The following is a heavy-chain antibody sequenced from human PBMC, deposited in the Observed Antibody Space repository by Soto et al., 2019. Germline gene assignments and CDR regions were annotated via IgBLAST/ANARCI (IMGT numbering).Heavy chain of an antibody. CDR3: AINAPELLHPHT. J-gene: IGHJ5*02. D-gene: IGHD1-26*01. Sequence: ASVKVSCKASGYTFTSYGISWVRQAPGQGLEWMGWISAYNGNTNYAQKLQGRVTMTTDTSTSTAYMELRSLRSDDTAVYYCAINAPELLHPHTLGQGTLLTVSS. V-gene: IGHV1-18*01. CDR2: ISAYNGNT. CDR1: GYTFTSYG.